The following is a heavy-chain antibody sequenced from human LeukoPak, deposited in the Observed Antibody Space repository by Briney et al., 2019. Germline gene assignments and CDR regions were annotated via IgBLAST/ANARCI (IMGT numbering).Heavy chain of an antibody. Sequence: ASVKVSCKASGGTFSGYAISWVRQAPGQGLEWMGGIIPIFGTANYAQKFQGRVTITTDESTSTAYMELSSLRSEDTAVYYCARLLVVAAIAAEDYYYMDVWGKGTTVTVSS. D-gene: IGHD2-21*02. CDR3: ARLLVVAAIAAEDYYYMDV. CDR1: GGTFSGYA. CDR2: IIPIFGTA. V-gene: IGHV1-69*05. J-gene: IGHJ6*03.